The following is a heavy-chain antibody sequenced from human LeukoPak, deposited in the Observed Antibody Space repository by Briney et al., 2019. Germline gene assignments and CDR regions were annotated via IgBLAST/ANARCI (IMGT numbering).Heavy chain of an antibody. CDR3: AKESHIVVVPAAVFDP. D-gene: IGHD2-2*01. CDR2: ISGSGGST. V-gene: IGHV3-23*01. Sequence: PGGSLRPSCAASGFTFSSYAMSWVRQAPGKGLEWVSAISGSGGSTYYADSVKGRFTISRDNSKNTLYLQMNSLRAEDTAVYYCAKESHIVVVPAAVFDPWGQGTLVTVSS. J-gene: IGHJ5*02. CDR1: GFTFSSYA.